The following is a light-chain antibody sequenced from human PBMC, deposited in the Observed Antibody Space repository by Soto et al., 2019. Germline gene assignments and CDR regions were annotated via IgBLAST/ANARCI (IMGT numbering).Light chain of an antibody. CDR1: QSVSSNY. V-gene: IGKV3-20*01. CDR2: GAS. J-gene: IGKJ3*01. Sequence: EIVLTQSPGTLSLSPGERATLSCRASQSVSSNYLAWYQQKPGQAPRLLIYGASSRATGIPDRFIGSGSGTDFTLPISSLEPEDFAVYYCQLYGSSPLFAFGPGTEVDLK. CDR3: QLYGSSPLFA.